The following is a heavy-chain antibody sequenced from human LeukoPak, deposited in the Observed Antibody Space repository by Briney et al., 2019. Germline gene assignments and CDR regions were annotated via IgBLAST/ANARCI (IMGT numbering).Heavy chain of an antibody. CDR1: GFTVGSSF. V-gene: IGHV3-53*01. CDR3: AKADGPDYGDYSFDY. CDR2: IFSDGTT. Sequence: GGSLRLSCAASGFTVGSSFMTWVRQAPGKGLEWVSVIFSDGTTYYTDSVKGRFTISRDTSKNTLYLQMNSLRAEDTAIYYCAKADGPDYGDYSFDYWGQGTLVTVSS. J-gene: IGHJ4*02. D-gene: IGHD4-17*01.